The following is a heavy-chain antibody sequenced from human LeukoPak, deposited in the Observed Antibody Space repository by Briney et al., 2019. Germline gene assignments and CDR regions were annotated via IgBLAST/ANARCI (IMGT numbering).Heavy chain of an antibody. CDR3: ASRHDYGEYYYYGMDV. V-gene: IGHV4-59*01. D-gene: IGHD4-17*01. CDR2: IYYSGST. Sequence: PSGTLSLTYTVSGGSISSYYWSWIRQPPGKGLEWIGYIYYSGSTNYNPSLKSRVTISVDTSKNQFSLKLSSVTAADTAVYYCASRHDYGEYYYYGMDVWGQGTTVTVSS. CDR1: GGSISSYY. J-gene: IGHJ6*02.